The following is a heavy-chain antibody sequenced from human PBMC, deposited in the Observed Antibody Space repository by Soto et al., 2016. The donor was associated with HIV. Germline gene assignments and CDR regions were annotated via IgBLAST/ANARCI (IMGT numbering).Heavy chain of an antibody. Sequence: QVQLVQSGAEVKKPGASVKVSCKASGYTFTTYGISWVRQAPGQGLEWMGWINPNSGGTNYAQKFQGRITITADDSANTVYMELSSLRSEDTAIYYCAQCRPYATVPREAFDVWGQGTMVTVSS. CDR2: INPNSGGT. V-gene: IGHV1-18*01. D-gene: IGHD4-17*01. CDR1: GYTFTTYG. J-gene: IGHJ3*01. CDR3: AQCRPYATVPREAFDV.